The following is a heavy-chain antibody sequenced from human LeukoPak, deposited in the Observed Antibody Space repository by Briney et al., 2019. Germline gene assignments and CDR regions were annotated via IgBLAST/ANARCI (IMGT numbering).Heavy chain of an antibody. Sequence: SETLSLTCTVSGGSISSSRYYWGWIGQPPGKGREWIGSIYYSGSTYYNPSLKRRVTISVDTSKNQFSLKLRSVTAADTAVYYCARHPCSGGSCPLDYYYYYGMDVWGQGTTVTVSS. CDR1: GGSISSSRYY. V-gene: IGHV4-39*01. CDR2: IYYSGST. J-gene: IGHJ6*02. CDR3: ARHPCSGGSCPLDYYYYYGMDV. D-gene: IGHD2-15*01.